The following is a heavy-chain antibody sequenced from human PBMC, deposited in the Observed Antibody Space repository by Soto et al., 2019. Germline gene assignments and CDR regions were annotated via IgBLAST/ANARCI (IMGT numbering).Heavy chain of an antibody. J-gene: IGHJ4*02. CDR3: ARDGKKKGSSWSNFDY. CDR2: TYYRSKWYN. D-gene: IGHD6-13*01. V-gene: IGHV6-1*01. Sequence: SQTLSLTCAISGDSVSSNSAAWNWIRQSPSRGLEWLGRTYYRSKWYNDYAVSVKSRITINPDTSKNQFSLQLNSVTPEDTAVYYCARDGKKKGSSWSNFDYWGQGTLVTVSS. CDR1: GDSVSSNSAA.